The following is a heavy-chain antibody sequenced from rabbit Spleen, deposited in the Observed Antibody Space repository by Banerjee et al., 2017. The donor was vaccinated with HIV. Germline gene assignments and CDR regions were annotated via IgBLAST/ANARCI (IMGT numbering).Heavy chain of an antibody. D-gene: IGHD2-1*01. CDR2: IYLGSSGDT. J-gene: IGHJ6*01. CDR1: GFSFSGSYD. V-gene: IGHV1S40*01. CDR3: GRRDYLTMAYGMDL. Sequence: QSLEESGGDLVKPGASLTLTCTASGFSFSGSYDMCWVRQAPGKGLEWIACIYLGSSGDTHYASWAKGRLTISRTSSTTVTLQMTSLTAADTATYFCGRRDYLTMAYGMDLWGPGTLVTVS.